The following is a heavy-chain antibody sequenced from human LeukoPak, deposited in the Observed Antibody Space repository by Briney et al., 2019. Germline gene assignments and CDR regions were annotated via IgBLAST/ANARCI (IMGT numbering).Heavy chain of an antibody. CDR1: GGAFSGYY. D-gene: IGHD3-22*01. CDR3: ARGGDGTGYNY. V-gene: IGHV4-34*01. Sequence: SETLSLTCAVYGGAFSGYYWTWIRQPPGKGLEWIGEINHSGSTSYNPSLRSRVTISVDTSKNQFSLRLSSVTAADTAVYHCARGGDGTGYNYWGQGTLVTVSS. J-gene: IGHJ4*02. CDR2: INHSGST.